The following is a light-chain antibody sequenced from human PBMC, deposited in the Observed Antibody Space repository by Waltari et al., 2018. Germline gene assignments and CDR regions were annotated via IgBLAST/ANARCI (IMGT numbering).Light chain of an antibody. Sequence: EIVLTQSPGTVSLSPGERATLSCRASHSVNTNYLAWYQQKPGQAPRLLIYGASSRATGIPVRFSGSGSGTDFTLTIRGLEAEDVAVYYCHQYATSPPGTFGQGTRLEIK. CDR3: HQYATSPPGT. V-gene: IGKV3-20*01. J-gene: IGKJ5*01. CDR1: HSVNTNY. CDR2: GAS.